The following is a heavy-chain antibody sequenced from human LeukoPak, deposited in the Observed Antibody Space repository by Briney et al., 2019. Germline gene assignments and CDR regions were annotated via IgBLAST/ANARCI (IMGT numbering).Heavy chain of an antibody. D-gene: IGHD5-12*01. V-gene: IGHV3-30-3*01. CDR2: ISYDGSNK. CDR1: GFTFSSYA. Sequence: GGSLRLSCAASGFTFSSYAMHWVRQAPGKGLEWVAVISYDGSNKYYADSVKGRFTIPRDNSKNTLYLQMNSLRAEDTAVYYCVRYSGYESHDYWGQGTLVTVSS. J-gene: IGHJ4*02. CDR3: VRYSGYESHDY.